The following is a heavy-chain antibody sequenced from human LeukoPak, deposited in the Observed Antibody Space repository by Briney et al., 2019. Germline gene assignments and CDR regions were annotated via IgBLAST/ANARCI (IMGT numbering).Heavy chain of an antibody. CDR1: GFTFSSYW. CDR3: AKVAVVVAVPPYFDY. V-gene: IGHV3-23*01. D-gene: IGHD2-15*01. CDR2: ISGSGGST. Sequence: TGGSLRLSCAASGFTFSSYWMSWVRQAPGKGLEWVSAISGSGGSTYYADSVKGRFTISRDNSKNTLYLQMNSLRAEDTAVYYCAKVAVVVAVPPYFDYWGQGTLVTVSS. J-gene: IGHJ4*02.